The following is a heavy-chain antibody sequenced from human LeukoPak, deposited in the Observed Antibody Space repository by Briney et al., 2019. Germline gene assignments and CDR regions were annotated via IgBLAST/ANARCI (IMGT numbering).Heavy chain of an antibody. J-gene: IGHJ4*02. CDR2: ISGTGGST. D-gene: IGHD6-19*01. V-gene: IGHV3-23*01. Sequence: PGGSLRLSCAAPGFTFSSYVMSWVRQAPGKGLEWVSGISGTGGSTNYADSVQGRFTISRDNSKRTLYLQMNSLRAEDTAVYYCAKVGFGAVAVTGVDFWGQGTLVTVSS. CDR1: GFTFSSYV. CDR3: AKVGFGAVAVTGVDF.